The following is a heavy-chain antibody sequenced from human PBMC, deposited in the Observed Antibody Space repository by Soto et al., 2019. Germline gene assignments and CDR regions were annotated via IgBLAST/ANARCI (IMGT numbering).Heavy chain of an antibody. Sequence: QVQLQQSGPGLVKPSQTLSLTCAISGDSVSSNSAAWNWIRQSPSRGLECLGRAYYRSQWFYDSAVSVKSRKIVIPDTSKNHFSLQLNSVTPEDTAVYYCTNQKGDSRTYNGMDVWGQGTTVIVSS. CDR1: GDSVSSNSAA. J-gene: IGHJ6*02. D-gene: IGHD2-21*02. V-gene: IGHV6-1*01. CDR3: TNQKGDSRTYNGMDV. CDR2: AYYRSQWFY.